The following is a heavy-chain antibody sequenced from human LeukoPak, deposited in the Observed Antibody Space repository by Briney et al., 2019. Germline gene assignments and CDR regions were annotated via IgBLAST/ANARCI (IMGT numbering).Heavy chain of an antibody. CDR2: ISGSGGNT. CDR3: AKRTLTPSESHSPLDY. J-gene: IGHJ4*02. CDR1: GFIFNNYA. V-gene: IGHV3-23*01. D-gene: IGHD1-26*01. Sequence: PGGSLRLSCAASGFIFNNYAMSWVRQAPGKGLEWVSSISGSGGNTYYADSVKGRLTISRDNSKNTLVLQMHGLRAEDTAVYYCAKRTLTPSESHSPLDYWGQGTLVTVSS.